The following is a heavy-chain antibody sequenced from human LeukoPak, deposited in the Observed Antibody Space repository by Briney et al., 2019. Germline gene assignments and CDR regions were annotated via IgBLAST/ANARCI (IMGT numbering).Heavy chain of an antibody. CDR3: ARVGVSGRIAAAGTHFQH. D-gene: IGHD6-13*01. CDR1: GYTFTSYY. J-gene: IGHJ1*01. V-gene: IGHV1-46*01. Sequence: ASVKVSCKASGYTFTSYYMHWVRQAPGQGLEWMGIINPSGGSTSYAQKFQGRVTMTRDTSTSTVYMELSSLRSEDTAVCYCARVGVSGRIAAAGTHFQHWGQGTLVTVSS. CDR2: INPSGGST.